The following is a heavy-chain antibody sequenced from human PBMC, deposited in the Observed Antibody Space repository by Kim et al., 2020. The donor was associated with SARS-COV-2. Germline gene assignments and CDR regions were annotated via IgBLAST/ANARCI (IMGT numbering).Heavy chain of an antibody. V-gene: IGHV3-30-3*01. CDR1: GFTFSSYA. CDR2: ISYDGSNK. CDR3: ARDRRHSSGLRGAFDI. J-gene: IGHJ3*02. D-gene: IGHD6-19*01. Sequence: GGSLRLSCAASGFTFSSYAMHWVRQAPGKGLEWVAVISYDGSNKYYADSVKGRFTISRDNSKNTLYLQMNSLRAEDTAVYYCARDRRHSSGLRGAFDIWGQGTMVTVSS.